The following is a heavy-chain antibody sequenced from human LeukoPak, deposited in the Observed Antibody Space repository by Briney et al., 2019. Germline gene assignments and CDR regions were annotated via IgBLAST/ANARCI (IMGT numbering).Heavy chain of an antibody. J-gene: IGHJ3*02. CDR1: GGSISSYY. D-gene: IGHD3-10*01. Sequence: SETLSLTCTVSGGSISSYYWSWIRQPPGKGLEWIGFIYNSGSTNYNPSLKSRVTISLDTSRNQFSLKLNSVTAADTAVYYCAKSNGYGLVDIWGQGTMVTVSS. CDR2: IYNSGST. V-gene: IGHV4-59*12. CDR3: AKSNGYGLVDI.